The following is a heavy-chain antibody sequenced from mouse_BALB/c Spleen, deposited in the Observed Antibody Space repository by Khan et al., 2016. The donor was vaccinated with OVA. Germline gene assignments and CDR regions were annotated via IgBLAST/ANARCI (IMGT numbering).Heavy chain of an antibody. CDR1: GFTFSTYA. J-gene: IGHJ3*01. Sequence: EVELVESGGGLVKPGGSLKLSCAASGFTFSTYAMSWVRQTPEKRLEWVATISSDGNSTYFPDIVTGRFIISSDNAKNTLCLQMTSLRSEDTTMYYCARSPYGNVAYWGQGTLVTVSA. V-gene: IGHV5-9-3*01. D-gene: IGHD2-1*01. CDR2: ISSDGNST. CDR3: ARSPYGNVAY.